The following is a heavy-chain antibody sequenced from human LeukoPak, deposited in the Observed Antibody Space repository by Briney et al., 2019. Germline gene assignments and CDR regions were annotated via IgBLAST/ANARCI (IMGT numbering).Heavy chain of an antibody. CDR2: ISWDGGST. V-gene: IGHV3-43*01. J-gene: IGHJ4*02. Sequence: GGFLRLSCAASGFTFDDYTMHWVRQAPGKGLEWVSLISWDGGSTYYADSVKGRFTISRDNAKNSLYLQMNSLRAEDTAVYYCARTRRSGIFDYWGQGTLVTVSS. CDR3: ARTRRSGIFDY. CDR1: GFTFDDYT. D-gene: IGHD2-15*01.